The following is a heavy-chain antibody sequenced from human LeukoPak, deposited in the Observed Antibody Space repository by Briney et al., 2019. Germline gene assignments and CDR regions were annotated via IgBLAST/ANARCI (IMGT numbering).Heavy chain of an antibody. J-gene: IGHJ4*02. CDR3: ARAGIGYQQLVPNY. V-gene: IGHV1-2*02. D-gene: IGHD6-13*01. CDR2: INPNSGGT. Sequence: GASVKVSCKASGYTFIGYYMHWVRQAPGQGLEWMGWINPNSGGTNYAQKFQGRVTMTRDTSISTAYMELSRLRSDDTAVYYCARAGIGYQQLVPNYWGQGTLVTVSS. CDR1: GYTFIGYY.